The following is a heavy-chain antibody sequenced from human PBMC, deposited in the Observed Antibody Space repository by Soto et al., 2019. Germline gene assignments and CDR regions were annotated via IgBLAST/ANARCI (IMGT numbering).Heavy chain of an antibody. V-gene: IGHV4-59*01. Sequence: PSETLSLTCTVSGGSISSYYWTWLRQPPGKGLEWIAFIYYSGSTNYNPSLKSRVTISVDTSKNQFSLNLSSVTAADTAVYYCARGVDRQWADYWGQGALVTVSS. D-gene: IGHD6-19*01. J-gene: IGHJ4*02. CDR3: ARGVDRQWADY. CDR1: GGSISSYY. CDR2: IYYSGST.